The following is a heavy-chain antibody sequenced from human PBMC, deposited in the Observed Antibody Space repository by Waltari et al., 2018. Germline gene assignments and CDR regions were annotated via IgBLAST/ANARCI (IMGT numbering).Heavy chain of an antibody. J-gene: IGHJ5*02. CDR3: ARDETTVGSFGWFDP. D-gene: IGHD4-17*01. CDR1: GYTFTSYY. Sequence: QVQLVQSGAEVKKPGASVKVSCKASGYTFTSYYMHWVRQAPGQGLEWMGIINPSGGRTSYAQKFQGRVTMTRDTSTSTVYSGLSSLRSEDTAVYYCARDETTVGSFGWFDPWGQGTLVTVSS. V-gene: IGHV1-46*01. CDR2: INPSGGRT.